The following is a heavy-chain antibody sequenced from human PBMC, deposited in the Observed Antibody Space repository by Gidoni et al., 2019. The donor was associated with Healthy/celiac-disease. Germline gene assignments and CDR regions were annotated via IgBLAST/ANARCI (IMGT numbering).Heavy chain of an antibody. CDR3: ASGYSYAENWFDP. CDR2: IIPILGIA. D-gene: IGHD5-18*01. V-gene: IGHV1-69*04. CDR1: GGTFSSYA. J-gene: IGHJ5*02. Sequence: QVQLVQSGAEVKNPGSSVKVSCKASGGTFSSYAISWVRQAPGQGLEWMGRIIPILGIANYAQKFQGRVTITADKSTSTAYMELSSLRSEDTAVYYCASGYSYAENWFDPWGQGTLVTVSS.